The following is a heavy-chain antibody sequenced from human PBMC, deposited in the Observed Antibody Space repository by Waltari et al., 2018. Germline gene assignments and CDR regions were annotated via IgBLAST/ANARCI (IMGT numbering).Heavy chain of an antibody. V-gene: IGHV4-59*01. Sequence: QVQLQESGPGLVKPSETLSLTYTVSGGSISSYYWSWIRQPPGKGLEWIGYIYYSGSTNYNPSLKSRVTISVDTSKNQFSLKLSSVTAADTAVYYCARDRILPRIWGQGTMVTVSS. D-gene: IGHD2-21*02. J-gene: IGHJ3*02. CDR1: GGSISSYY. CDR3: ARDRILPRI. CDR2: IYYSGST.